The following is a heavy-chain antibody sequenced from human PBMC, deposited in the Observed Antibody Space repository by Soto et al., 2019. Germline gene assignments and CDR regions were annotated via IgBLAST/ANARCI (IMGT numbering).Heavy chain of an antibody. CDR1: GFTFSTFG. CDR3: ARGFDRGSFYVPLDI. Sequence: QVQLVESGGGVVQPGRSLRLSCAASGFTFSTFGMHWVRQAPGKGLEWVAVISYDGSDQYYVDSVKGRFTISRDSSKNTLYVQMNRLRPEDTAVYYCARGFDRGSFYVPLDIWGQGTMVTVSS. J-gene: IGHJ3*02. D-gene: IGHD1-26*01. CDR2: ISYDGSDQ. V-gene: IGHV3-30*03.